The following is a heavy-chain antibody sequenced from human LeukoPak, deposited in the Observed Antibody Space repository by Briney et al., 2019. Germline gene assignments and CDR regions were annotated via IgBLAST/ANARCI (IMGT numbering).Heavy chain of an antibody. D-gene: IGHD5-18*01. V-gene: IGHV3-23*01. CDR2: LSGSGGST. CDR1: GFTFSSYA. CDR3: AKIPLWDDAFDI. J-gene: IGHJ3*02. Sequence: PGGSLRLSCAASGFTFSSYAMSWVRQAPGKGLEWVSALSGSGGSTYYADSVKGRFTISRDNSKNTLYLQMNSLRAEDTAVYYCAKIPLWDDAFDIWGQGTMVTVSS.